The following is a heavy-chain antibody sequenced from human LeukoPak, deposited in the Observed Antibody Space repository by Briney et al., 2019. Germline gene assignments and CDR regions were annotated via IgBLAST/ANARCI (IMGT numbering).Heavy chain of an antibody. CDR3: ARDAYGSGSSTVYYFDY. CDR2: IKQDGSEK. V-gene: IGHV3-7*01. Sequence: GGSLRLSCAASGFTFSSYWMSWVRQAPGKGLEWVANIKQDGSEKYYVDSVKGRFTISRDNAKNSLYLQMNSLRAEDTAVYYCARDAYGSGSSTVYYFDYWGQGTLVTVSS. J-gene: IGHJ4*02. CDR1: GFTFSSYW. D-gene: IGHD3-10*01.